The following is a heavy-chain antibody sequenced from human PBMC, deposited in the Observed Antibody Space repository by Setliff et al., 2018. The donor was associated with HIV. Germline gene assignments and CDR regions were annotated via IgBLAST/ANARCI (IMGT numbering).Heavy chain of an antibody. CDR3: ARDGFYYGPGGFHNGGLDY. CDR2: MSSNNGNT. D-gene: IGHD3-10*01. Sequence: ASVKVSCKASGYSLANYAISWVRQVPGHGLEWMGWMSSNNGNTKSAPKVQGRLTLATDISTGTAYMELMSLTSDDTAVYYCARDGFYYGPGGFHNGGLDYWGQGTPVTVSS. CDR1: GYSLANYA. V-gene: IGHV1-18*04. J-gene: IGHJ4*02.